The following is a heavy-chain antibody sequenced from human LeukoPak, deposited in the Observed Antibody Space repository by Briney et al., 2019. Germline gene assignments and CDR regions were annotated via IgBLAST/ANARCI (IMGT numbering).Heavy chain of an antibody. CDR3: ARAQDHYFDY. V-gene: IGHV3-33*01. CDR2: IWYDGSNK. Sequence: QPGRSLRLSCAASGFTFSNYGMHWVRQAPGKGLEWVAVIWYDGSNKYYGDSVRGRFTISRDNSKNTVYLEMNSLRAEDTAVYHCARAQDHYFDYWGQGTLVTVSS. CDR1: GFTFSNYG. J-gene: IGHJ4*02.